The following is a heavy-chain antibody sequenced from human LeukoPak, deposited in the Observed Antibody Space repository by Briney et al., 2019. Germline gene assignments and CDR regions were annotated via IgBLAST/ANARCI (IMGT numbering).Heavy chain of an antibody. CDR3: VRDPYVGGVTYNWFDP. D-gene: IGHD3-16*01. Sequence: GGSLRLSYAASGFTFSSYAMHWVRQAPGKGLEWVAVISYDGSNKYYADSVKGRFTISRDNSKNTLYLQMNSLRAEDTAVYYCVRDPYVGGVTYNWFDPWGQGTLVTVSS. J-gene: IGHJ5*02. CDR1: GFTFSSYA. V-gene: IGHV3-30-3*01. CDR2: ISYDGSNK.